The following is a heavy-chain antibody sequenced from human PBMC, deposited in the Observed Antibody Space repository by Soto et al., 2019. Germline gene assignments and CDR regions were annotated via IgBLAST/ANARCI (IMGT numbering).Heavy chain of an antibody. D-gene: IGHD1-7*01. J-gene: IGHJ5*02. Sequence: ASVKVSCKASGGTFSNSAIYWVRQAPGQGLVWMGGFNPIFGAPYYAQTFQGRVTITADESTGTVYMDLSSLRSEDTAVYYCVVGNSTTYNWFDPWGQGTLVTVSS. CDR2: FNPIFGAP. V-gene: IGHV1-69*13. CDR3: VVGNSTTYNWFDP. CDR1: GGTFSNSA.